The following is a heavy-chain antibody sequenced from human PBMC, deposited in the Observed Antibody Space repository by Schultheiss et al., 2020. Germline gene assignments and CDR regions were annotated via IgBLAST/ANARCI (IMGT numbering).Heavy chain of an antibody. CDR1: GGSISSGGYY. D-gene: IGHD3-10*01. J-gene: IGHJ6*02. CDR2: IYHSGST. V-gene: IGHV4-39*07. Sequence: SQTLSLTCTVSGGSISSGGYYWGWIRQPPGKGLEWIGSIYHSGSTYYNPSLKSRVTISVDTSKNQFSLKLSSVTAADTAVYYCARRVEGMDVWGQGTTVTVSS. CDR3: ARRVEGMDV.